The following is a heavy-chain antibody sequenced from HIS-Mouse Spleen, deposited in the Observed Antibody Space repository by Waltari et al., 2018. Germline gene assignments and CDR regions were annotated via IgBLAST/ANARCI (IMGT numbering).Heavy chain of an antibody. V-gene: IGHV3-21*01. J-gene: IGHJ3*02. CDR2: ISISSIYI. CDR3: ARDHGVRGVHAFDI. Sequence: EVQLVESGGGLVKPGGSLRLSCAASGFTFSSYSMNWVRQAPGKGVEWGSSISISSIYIYYADSVKGRFTISRENAKNSLYLQRNSLRAEDTAVYYCARDHGVRGVHAFDIWGQGTMVTVSS. CDR1: GFTFSSYS. D-gene: IGHD3-10*01.